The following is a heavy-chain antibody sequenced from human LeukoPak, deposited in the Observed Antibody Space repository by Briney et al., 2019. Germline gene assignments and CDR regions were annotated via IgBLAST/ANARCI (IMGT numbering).Heavy chain of an antibody. CDR2: IKQDGGEK. D-gene: IGHD1-26*01. CDR1: GFTFSTYS. J-gene: IGHJ3*02. V-gene: IGHV3-7*05. Sequence: GGSLRLSCAASGFTFSTYSMNWVRQAPGKGLEWVANIKQDGGEKNYVDSVKGRFTISRDNAKNSLYLQMNSLRVEDTAVYYCARDHLREGATGASEIWGQGTMVTVSS. CDR3: ARDHLREGATGASEI.